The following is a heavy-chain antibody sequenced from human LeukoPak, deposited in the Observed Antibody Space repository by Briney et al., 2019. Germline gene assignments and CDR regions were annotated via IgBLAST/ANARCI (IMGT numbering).Heavy chain of an antibody. J-gene: IGHJ4*02. Sequence: GGTLRLSCAASGFTFSNHGMNWVRQAPGKGLEWVTGISPSADIKYYAASVKGRFTISRDNSKNMLYLEVISLTADDTAVYYCAKDDAWLRFGEWSQGTLVTVSS. V-gene: IGHV3-23*01. CDR2: ISPSADIK. D-gene: IGHD3-10*01. CDR3: AKDDAWLRFGE. CDR1: GFTFSNHG.